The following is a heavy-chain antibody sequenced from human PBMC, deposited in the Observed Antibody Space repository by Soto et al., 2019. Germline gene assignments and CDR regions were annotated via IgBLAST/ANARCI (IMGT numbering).Heavy chain of an antibody. CDR1: RGTFGTYV. CDR2: IIPIFGTK. J-gene: IGHJ4*02. V-gene: IGHV1-69*01. D-gene: IGHD1-1*01. CDR3: ARGPSLGGSFDS. Sequence: VQLVQSGAEVKKPGSSVKVSCKASRGTFGTYVITWMRQAPGQGLEWMGGIIPIFGTKNYAQKFQGRVTFTADASTSLAYMELSSLRSEDTAVYYCARGPSLGGSFDSWGQGTLVTVSS.